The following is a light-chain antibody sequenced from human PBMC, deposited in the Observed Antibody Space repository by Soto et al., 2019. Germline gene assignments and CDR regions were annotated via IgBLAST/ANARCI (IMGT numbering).Light chain of an antibody. CDR1: QIVYNGY. CDR3: QQYVSSPRT. CDR2: GAS. J-gene: IGKJ1*01. Sequence: ENVLTQSPGTLSLSPGESATLSCRASQIVYNGYLAWYQQKPGQPPRLLIFGASTRASGVPDRFSGSESGTDFTLTINRLQPEDFAVYSCQQYVSSPRTFGQGTRVEIK. V-gene: IGKV3-20*01.